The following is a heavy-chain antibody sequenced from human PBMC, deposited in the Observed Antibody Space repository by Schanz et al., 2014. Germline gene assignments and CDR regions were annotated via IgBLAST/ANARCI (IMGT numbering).Heavy chain of an antibody. CDR3: AKAADWPVTRFDP. Sequence: EVQLMESGGGLVKPGGSLRLSCVASGFAFSSFAMTWVRQAPGRGLEWVSALSEGGGGTHYADSVRGRFTISSDSSKNTLYLQMSSLRADDTAVYYCAKAADWPVTRFDPWGQGTLVTVSP. D-gene: IGHD3-9*01. CDR1: GFAFSSFA. V-gene: IGHV3-23*01. J-gene: IGHJ5*02. CDR2: LSEGGGGT.